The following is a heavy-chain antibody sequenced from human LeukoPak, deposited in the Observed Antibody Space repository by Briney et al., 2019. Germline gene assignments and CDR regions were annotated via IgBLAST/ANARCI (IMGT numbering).Heavy chain of an antibody. CDR2: IYSGGST. D-gene: IGHD3-3*01. CDR1: GFTVSSNY. V-gene: IGHV3-66*01. Sequence: GGSLRLSCAASGFTVSSNYMSWIRQAPGKGLEWVSVIYSGGSTYYADSVKGRFTISRDNSKNTLYLQMNSLRAEDTAVYYCARGAIRYYGMDVWGQGTTVTVSS. J-gene: IGHJ6*02. CDR3: ARGAIRYYGMDV.